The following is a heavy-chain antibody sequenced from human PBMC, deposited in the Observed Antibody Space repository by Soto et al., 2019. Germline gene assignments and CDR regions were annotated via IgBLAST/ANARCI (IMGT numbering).Heavy chain of an antibody. CDR2: MNPNSGNT. Sequence: ASVKVSCKASGFTFTGHYIHWVRQAPGQGLEWMGWMNPNSGNTGYAQKFQGRVTMTRNTSISTAYMELSSLRSEDTAVYYCARGLRRIAAAGNYWGQGTLVTVSS. CDR1: GFTFTGHY. V-gene: IGHV1-8*02. D-gene: IGHD6-13*01. J-gene: IGHJ4*02. CDR3: ARGLRRIAAAGNY.